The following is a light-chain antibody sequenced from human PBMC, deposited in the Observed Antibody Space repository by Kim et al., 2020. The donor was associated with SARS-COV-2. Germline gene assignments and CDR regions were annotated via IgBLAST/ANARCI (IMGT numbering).Light chain of an antibody. V-gene: IGLV4-69*01. CDR1: SGHSSYA. CDR2: VNSDGSH. Sequence: QPVLTQSPFASASLGASVKLTCTLNSGHSSYAIAWHQQQPEKGPRYLMKVNSDGSHSKGDGIPDRFSGSSSGAERYLTISSLQSEDEADYYCQTWGTGIRVFGGGTKVTVL. J-gene: IGLJ6*01. CDR3: QTWGTGIRV.